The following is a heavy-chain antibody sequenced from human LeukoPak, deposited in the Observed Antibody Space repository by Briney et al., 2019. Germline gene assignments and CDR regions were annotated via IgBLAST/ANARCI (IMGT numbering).Heavy chain of an antibody. J-gene: IGHJ6*03. CDR3: ASTAAMRGGYYYYYYYMDV. D-gene: IGHD2-2*01. CDR2: ISAYNGNT. CDR1: GYTFTSYG. Sequence: VSVKVSCKASGYTFTSYGISWVRQAPGQGLEWMGWISAYNGNTNYAQKLQGRVTMTTDTSTSTAYMELRSLRSDDTAVYYCASTAAMRGGYYYYYYYMDVWGKGTTVTISS. V-gene: IGHV1-18*01.